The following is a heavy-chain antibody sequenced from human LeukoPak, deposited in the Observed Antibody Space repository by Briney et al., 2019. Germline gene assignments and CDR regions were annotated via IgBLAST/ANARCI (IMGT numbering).Heavy chain of an antibody. J-gene: IGHJ3*02. CDR1: GGSVSGYY. CDR2: INHSGGT. V-gene: IGHV4-34*01. D-gene: IGHD5/OR15-5a*01. Sequence: PSETLSLTCAVYGGSVSGYYWSWIRQPPGKGLEWIGEINHSGGTKYNPSLKSRVTISVDTSKNQFSLKLSSVTAADTAVYYCARGLPTSDAFDIWGQGTMVTVSS. CDR3: ARGLPTSDAFDI.